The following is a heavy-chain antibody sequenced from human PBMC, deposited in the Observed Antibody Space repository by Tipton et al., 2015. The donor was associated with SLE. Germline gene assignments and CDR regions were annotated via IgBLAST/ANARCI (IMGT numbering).Heavy chain of an antibody. J-gene: IGHJ6*03. Sequence: TLSLTCTISGGSISSGSYYWSWIRQPAWKGLEWIGRIYTSGSTNYNPPLKSRVTISVDTPKNQFSLKLSSVTAADTAVYYCARDPFGRDYYSYMDVWGKGTTVTVSS. CDR3: ARDPFGRDYYSYMDV. CDR2: IYTSGST. CDR1: GGSISSGSYY. V-gene: IGHV4-61*02. D-gene: IGHD1-26*01.